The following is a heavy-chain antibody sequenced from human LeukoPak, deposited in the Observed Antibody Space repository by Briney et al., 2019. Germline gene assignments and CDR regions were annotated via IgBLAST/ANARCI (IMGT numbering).Heavy chain of an antibody. CDR2: IYPGDSDT. J-gene: IGHJ5*02. CDR3: ARTGYSSSWYKYSNWFDP. V-gene: IGHV5-51*01. Sequence: GESLKISCKGSGYSFTSYWIGWVRQMPGKGLEWMGIIYPGDSDTRYSPSFQGQVTISADKSISTAYLQWSSLKASDTAMYYCARTGYSSSWYKYSNWFDPWGQGTLATVSS. D-gene: IGHD6-13*01. CDR1: GYSFTSYW.